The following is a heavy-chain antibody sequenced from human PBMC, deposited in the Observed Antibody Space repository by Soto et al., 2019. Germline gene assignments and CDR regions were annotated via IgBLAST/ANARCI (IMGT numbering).Heavy chain of an antibody. J-gene: IGHJ4*02. CDR3: ARDKAVRGVIPSALDY. D-gene: IGHD3-10*01. CDR2: ITGGSNDI. V-gene: IGHV3-21*01. Sequence: EVQLVESGGGLVKPGGSLRLSCAASGFIFRTYGMSWVRQAPGKGLEWVSSITGGSNDIKYADSVQGRFTISRDDAKNSLYLQMTSLRAEDTAVYYCARDKAVRGVIPSALDYWGLGTLVTVSS. CDR1: GFIFRTYG.